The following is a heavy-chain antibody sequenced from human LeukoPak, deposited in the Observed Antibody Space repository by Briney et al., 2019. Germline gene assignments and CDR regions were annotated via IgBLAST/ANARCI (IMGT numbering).Heavy chain of an antibody. CDR2: IYSGGSA. CDR3: ARDDRAAAGTDY. D-gene: IGHD6-13*01. Sequence: GGSLRLSCAASGFTVSSNYMSWVRQAPGKGLERVSVIYSGGSAYYADSVKGRFTISRDNSKSTLYLQMNNLRAEDTAVYYCARDDRAAAGTDYWGQGTLVTVSS. CDR1: GFTVSSNY. V-gene: IGHV3-53*01. J-gene: IGHJ4*02.